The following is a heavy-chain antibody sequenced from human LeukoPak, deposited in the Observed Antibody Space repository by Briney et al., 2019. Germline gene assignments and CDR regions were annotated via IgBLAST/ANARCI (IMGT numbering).Heavy chain of an antibody. D-gene: IGHD6-19*01. J-gene: IGHJ6*03. CDR1: GGSISSYY. CDR2: IYYSGST. V-gene: IGHV4-59*01. CDR3: ARGRPSPSSGWSKSITYYMDD. Sequence: SETLSLTCTVSGGSISSYYWSWIRQPPGKGLEWIGYIYYSGSTNYNPSLKSRVTISVDTSKNQFSLKLSSVTAADTAVYYCARGRPSPSSGWSKSITYYMDDWDKGTTVTVSS.